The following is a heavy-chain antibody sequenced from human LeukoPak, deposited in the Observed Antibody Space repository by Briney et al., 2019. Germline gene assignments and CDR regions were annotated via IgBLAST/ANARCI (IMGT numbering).Heavy chain of an antibody. Sequence: ASVKVSCKASGYTFTGYYMHWVRQAPGQGLEWMGWINPNSGGTNYAQKFQGWVTMTRDTSISTAYMELSRLRSDDTAVYYCARGRGAVADNYYCYYGMDVWGQGTTVTVSS. J-gene: IGHJ6*02. CDR1: GYTFTGYY. CDR2: INPNSGGT. V-gene: IGHV1-2*04. CDR3: ARGRGAVADNYYCYYGMDV. D-gene: IGHD6-19*01.